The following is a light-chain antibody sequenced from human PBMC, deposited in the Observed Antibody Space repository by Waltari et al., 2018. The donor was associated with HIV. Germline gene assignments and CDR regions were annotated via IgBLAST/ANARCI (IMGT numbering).Light chain of an antibody. CDR2: DDN. V-gene: IGLV3-10*01. CDR1: ALPKRN. J-gene: IGLJ3*02. CDR3: YSTDTTGYERV. Sequence: SYELTQPPSVSVSPGQTATITCSGDALPKRNAYWYQQRSGQAPVLVMYDDNNRPSGVPEGFSGSTSGTTATLTVRRAQVDDEADYYCYSTDTTGYERVFGGGTKLTVL.